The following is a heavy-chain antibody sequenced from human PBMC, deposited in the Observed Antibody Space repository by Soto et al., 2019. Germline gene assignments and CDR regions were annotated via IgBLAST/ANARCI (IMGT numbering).Heavy chain of an antibody. CDR3: ARDYSDVVVVAATSPESSAFDI. J-gene: IGHJ3*02. CDR2: IWYDGSNK. V-gene: IGHV3-33*01. CDR1: GFTFSSYG. D-gene: IGHD2-15*01. Sequence: VGSLRLSCAASGFTFSSYGMHWVRQAPGKGLEWVAVIWYDGSNKYYADSVKGRFTISRDNSKNTLYLQMNSLRAEDTAVYYCARDYSDVVVVAATSPESSAFDIWGQGTMVTVSS.